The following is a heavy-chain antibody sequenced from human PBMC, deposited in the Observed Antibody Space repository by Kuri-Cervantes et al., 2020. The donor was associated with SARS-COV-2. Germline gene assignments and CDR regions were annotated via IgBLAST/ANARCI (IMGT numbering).Heavy chain of an antibody. CDR1: GFTFSFYA. J-gene: IGHJ4*02. V-gene: IGHV3-23*03. CDR3: AKDIDNSGYYYRGGADY. CDR2: IDSGGRST. Sequence: GESLKISCAASGFTFSFYAMSWVRQAPGKGLEWVSVIDSGGRSTYYGDSVKGRFTISRDNSRDMVYLQMNRLRAEDTAVYFCAKDIDNSGYYYRGGADYWGQGALVTVSS. D-gene: IGHD3-22*01.